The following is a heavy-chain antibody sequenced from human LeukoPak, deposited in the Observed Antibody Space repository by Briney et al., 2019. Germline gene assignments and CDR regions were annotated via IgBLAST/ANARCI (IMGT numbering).Heavy chain of an antibody. V-gene: IGHV3-30*03. CDR3: AGYFDY. CDR2: ISYDGSNK. J-gene: IGHJ4*02. Sequence: PGVSLRLSCAASGFTFSSYGMHWVRQAPGKGLEWVAVISYDGSNKYYADSVKGRFTISRDNSKNTLYLQMNSLRAEDTAVYYCAGYFDYWGQGTLVTVSS. CDR1: GFTFSSYG.